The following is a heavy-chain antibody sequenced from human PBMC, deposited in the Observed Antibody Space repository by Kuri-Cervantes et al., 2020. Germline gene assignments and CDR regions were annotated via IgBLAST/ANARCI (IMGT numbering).Heavy chain of an antibody. CDR1: GFTFSSYW. D-gene: IGHD2-2*01. Sequence: GESLKISCAASGFTFSSYWMHWVRQAPGKGLEWVSAISGSGGSTYYADSVKGRFTISRDNSKNTLYLQMNSLRAEDTAVYYCAKSVVPAASGDYWGQGTLVTVSS. CDR2: ISGSGGST. V-gene: IGHV3-23*01. J-gene: IGHJ4*02. CDR3: AKSVVPAASGDY.